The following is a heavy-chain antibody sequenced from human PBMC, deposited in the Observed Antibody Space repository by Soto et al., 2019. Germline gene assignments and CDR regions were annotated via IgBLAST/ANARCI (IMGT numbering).Heavy chain of an antibody. J-gene: IGHJ4*02. CDR1: GFTFSDYY. CDR3: ARRIVGATWIDY. D-gene: IGHD1-26*01. CDR2: ISSSSSYT. V-gene: IGHV3-11*06. Sequence: GGSLRLSCAASGFTFSDYYMSWIRQAPGKGLEWVSYISSSSSYTNYADSVKGRFTISRDNAKNSLYLQMNSLRAEDTAVYYCARRIVGATWIDYWGQGTLVTVSS.